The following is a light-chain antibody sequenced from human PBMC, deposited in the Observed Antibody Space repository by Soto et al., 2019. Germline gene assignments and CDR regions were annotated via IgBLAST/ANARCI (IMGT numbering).Light chain of an antibody. J-gene: IGLJ1*01. CDR2: GNT. CDR1: SSNIGADYE. Sequence: QSALTXPPSVSGAPGQRVTISCTGGSSNIGADYEVHWYQQLPGTAPKLLIYGNTNRPSGVPDRFSGSKSGSSASLAITGLQAEDEAEYYCQSYDSTLKGCVFGTGTKVTVL. V-gene: IGLV1-40*01. CDR3: QSYDSTLKGCV.